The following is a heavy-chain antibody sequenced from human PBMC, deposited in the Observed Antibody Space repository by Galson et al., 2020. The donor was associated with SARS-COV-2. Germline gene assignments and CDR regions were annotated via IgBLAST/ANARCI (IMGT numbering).Heavy chain of an antibody. D-gene: IGHD3-16*01. CDR1: GFTFSRYG. CDR3: VRDVRYFKRADNYGYFDT. CDR2: ISDGGDKT. J-gene: IGHJ5*02. Sequence: TGGSLRLSCPASGFTFSRYGMGWVRQAPGKGLEWVSSISDGGDKTYYPDSVKGRFTISRDNSKNILYLQMSSLRLEDTAVYFCVRDVRYFKRADNYGYFDTWGRGTLVTVSS. V-gene: IGHV3-23*01.